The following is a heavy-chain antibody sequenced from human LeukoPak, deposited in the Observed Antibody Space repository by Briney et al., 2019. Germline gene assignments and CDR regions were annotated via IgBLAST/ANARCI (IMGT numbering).Heavy chain of an antibody. CDR1: GGSISSRTYF. V-gene: IGHV4-39*07. J-gene: IGHJ5*02. CDR3: ARHRGHYSSSWYTWFDP. D-gene: IGHD6-13*01. CDR2: MYYTGDT. Sequence: SETLSLTCTVSGGSISSRTYFWGWIRQPPGGSLEWIGSMYYTGDTYYNPSLNSRVAMSIDTSNNQFSLKLSSPTAADTAIYYCARHRGHYSSSWYTWFDPWGQGILVTVSS.